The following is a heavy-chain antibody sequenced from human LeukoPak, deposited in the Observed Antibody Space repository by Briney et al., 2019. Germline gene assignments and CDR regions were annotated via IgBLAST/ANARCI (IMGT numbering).Heavy chain of an antibody. CDR2: ISAYNGNT. CDR1: GYTFTSYG. Sequence: ASVKVSCKASGYTFTSYGISWVRQAPGQGLEWMGWISAYNGNTNYAQKLQGRVTMTTDTSTSTAYMELRSLRSDDTAVYYCARDIAAAGKQSYYYYGMDVWGQGTTVTVSS. D-gene: IGHD6-13*01. V-gene: IGHV1-18*01. J-gene: IGHJ6*02. CDR3: ARDIAAAGKQSYYYYGMDV.